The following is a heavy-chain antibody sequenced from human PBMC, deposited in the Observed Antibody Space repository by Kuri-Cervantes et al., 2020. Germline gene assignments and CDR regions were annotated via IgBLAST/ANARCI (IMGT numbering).Heavy chain of an antibody. CDR2: SSWNSGSI. D-gene: IGHD3-10*01. Sequence: SPKIPCPASGFTFDDYAMHWVRQAPGKGLAWVSGSSWNSGSIGYADSVKGRFTIPRDNAKNSLYLQMNSLRAEDTALYYCAKDILVQGATTIDAFDIWGQGTMVTVSS. CDR3: AKDILVQGATTIDAFDI. J-gene: IGHJ3*02. CDR1: GFTFDDYA. V-gene: IGHV3-9*01.